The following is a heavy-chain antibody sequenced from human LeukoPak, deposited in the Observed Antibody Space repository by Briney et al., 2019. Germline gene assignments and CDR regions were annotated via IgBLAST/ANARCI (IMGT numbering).Heavy chain of an antibody. J-gene: IGHJ4*02. D-gene: IGHD6-13*01. V-gene: IGHV3-30-3*01. CDR2: ISYDGSNK. Sequence: RSLRLSCAASGFTFSSYAMHWVRQAPGKGLEWVAVISYDGSNKYYADSVKGRFTISRDNSKNTLYLQMNSLRAEDTAVYYCARTSLEIGQQLVNWGFDYWGQGTLVTVSS. CDR3: ARTSLEIGQQLVNWGFDY. CDR1: GFTFSSYA.